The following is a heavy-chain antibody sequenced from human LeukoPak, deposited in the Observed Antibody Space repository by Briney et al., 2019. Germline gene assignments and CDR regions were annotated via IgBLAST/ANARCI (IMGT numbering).Heavy chain of an antibody. D-gene: IGHD3-16*01. CDR1: GYTFTSYG. Sequence: RASVKVSCKASGYTFTSYGISWVRQAPGQGLEWMGWISAYNGNTNYAQKLQGRVTMTTDTSTSTAYMELRSLRSDDAAVYYCARGVVRLGESWFDPWGQGTLVTVSS. CDR2: ISAYNGNT. CDR3: ARGVVRLGESWFDP. J-gene: IGHJ5*02. V-gene: IGHV1-18*01.